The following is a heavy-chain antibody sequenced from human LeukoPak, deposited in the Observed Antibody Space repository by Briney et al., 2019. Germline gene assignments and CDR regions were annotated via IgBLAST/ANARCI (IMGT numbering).Heavy chain of an antibody. CDR1: RFTFSSYA. CDR2: ITSGGGT. J-gene: IGHJ4*02. CDR3: AKSVGSGSYYNNDC. Sequence: PGGSLRLSCAASRFTFSSYAMTWVRQAPGQGLEWVSGITSGGGTYYADSVKGRFTISRDNSKNTLYVQMNSLRAEDTAVYYCAKSVGSGSYYNNDCWGQGTLVTVSS. D-gene: IGHD3-10*01. V-gene: IGHV3-23*01.